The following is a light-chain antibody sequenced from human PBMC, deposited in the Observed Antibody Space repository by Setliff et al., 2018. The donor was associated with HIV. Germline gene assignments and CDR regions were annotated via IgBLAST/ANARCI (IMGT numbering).Light chain of an antibody. J-gene: IGLJ1*01. CDR3: QVCDTSSDHYV. Sequence: SYELTQPPSVSLAPGKTARITCGGNNIGRKSVHWYQQKPGQAPVLVVSDASDRPSGIPERFSGSISGNTATLTITRVEAGDEADYYCQVCDTSSDHYVFGTGTKVTVL. CDR1: NIGRKS. CDR2: DAS. V-gene: IGLV3-21*03.